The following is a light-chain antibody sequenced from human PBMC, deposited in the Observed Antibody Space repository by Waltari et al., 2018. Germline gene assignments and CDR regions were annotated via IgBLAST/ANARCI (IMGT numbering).Light chain of an antibody. J-gene: IGKJ2*01. Sequence: DIVLTQSPATLSLSPGERATLPCRARQSVSSYVAWYQQKPGQAPRLLIYDASNRATGIPARFSGSGSGTDFTLTISSLEPEDVAVYYCQQRSNWPPYTFGQGTKLEIK. V-gene: IGKV3-11*01. CDR1: QSVSSY. CDR2: DAS. CDR3: QQRSNWPPYT.